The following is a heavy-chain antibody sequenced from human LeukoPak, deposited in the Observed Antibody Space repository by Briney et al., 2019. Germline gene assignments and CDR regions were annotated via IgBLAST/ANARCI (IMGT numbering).Heavy chain of an antibody. Sequence: SETLSLTCAVYGGSFSGYYWSWIRQPPGKGPEWIGEINHSGSTNYNPSLKSRVTISVDTSKNQFSLKLSSVTAAGTAVYYCARLSIFFDYWGQGTLVTVSS. CDR1: GGSFSGYY. CDR3: ARLSIFFDY. V-gene: IGHV4-34*01. D-gene: IGHD2-21*01. J-gene: IGHJ4*02. CDR2: INHSGST.